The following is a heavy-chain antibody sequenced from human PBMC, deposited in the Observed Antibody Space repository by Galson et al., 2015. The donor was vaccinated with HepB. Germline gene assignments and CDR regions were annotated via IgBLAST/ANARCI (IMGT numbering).Heavy chain of an antibody. Sequence: SLRLSCAASGFAFRNYVMSWVRQAPGKGLEWVSTISDGGVPTYYADSVKGRFTISRDDSKNTVYLQMNSLRAEDTAIYYCAFFGVQIIRPYWGQGTLVTVSP. CDR1: GFAFRNYV. V-gene: IGHV3-23*01. CDR3: AFFGVQIIRPY. D-gene: IGHD3-3*01. J-gene: IGHJ4*02. CDR2: ISDGGVPT.